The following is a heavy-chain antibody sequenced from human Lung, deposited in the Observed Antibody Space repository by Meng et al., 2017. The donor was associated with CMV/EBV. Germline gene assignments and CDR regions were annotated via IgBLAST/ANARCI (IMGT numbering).Heavy chain of an antibody. CDR1: GYSFTSYW. CDR2: IYPGDSDT. CDR3: ARRRRSYGMDV. Sequence: GXSXKISCKGSGYSFTSYWIGWVRQMPGKGLEWMAIIYPGDSDTRYSPSFQGQFTISADKSISTAYLQLSSLKASDTAMYYCARRRRSYGMDVWGQGTTVTVSS. V-gene: IGHV5-51*01. J-gene: IGHJ6*02.